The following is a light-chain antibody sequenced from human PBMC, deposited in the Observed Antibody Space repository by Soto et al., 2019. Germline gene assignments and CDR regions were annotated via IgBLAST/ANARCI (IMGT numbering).Light chain of an antibody. J-gene: IGLJ2*01. CDR3: AAWDDSLNGVV. Sequence: QSVLTQPPSASGTPGRRVTISCSGSRSNIGTNTVNWYQQLPGTAPKLLIYSYTQRPSGVPDRFSGSKSGTSASLAITGLQSEDEAKYYCAAWDDSLNGVVFGGGTKLTGL. V-gene: IGLV1-44*01. CDR2: SYT. CDR1: RSNIGTNT.